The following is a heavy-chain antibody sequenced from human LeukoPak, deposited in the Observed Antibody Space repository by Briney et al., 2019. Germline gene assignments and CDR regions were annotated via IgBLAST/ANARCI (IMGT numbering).Heavy chain of an antibody. V-gene: IGHV4-59*01. CDR1: GGSISSYY. J-gene: IGHJ6*02. CDR2: IYYSGST. Sequence: SETLSLTCTVSGGSISSYYWSWIRQPPGKGLEWIGYIYYSGSTNYNPSLKSRVTISVDTSKNQFSLKLSSVTAADTAVYYCARANCSSTSCYGYYYGMDVWGQGATVTVSS. CDR3: ARANCSSTSCYGYYYGMDV. D-gene: IGHD2-2*01.